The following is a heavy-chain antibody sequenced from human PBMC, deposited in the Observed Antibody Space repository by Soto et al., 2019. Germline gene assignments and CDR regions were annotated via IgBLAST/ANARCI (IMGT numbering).Heavy chain of an antibody. CDR1: GYTFTSYA. CDR2: INAGNGNT. D-gene: IGHD1-26*01. J-gene: IGHJ4*02. CDR3: ARRAEGGNNAVY. V-gene: IGHV1-3*01. Sequence: ASVKVSCKASGYTFTSYAMHWVRQAPGQRLEWMGWINAGNGNTKYLQKFQGRVTITRDTSASTAYMELSSLRSEDTAVYYCARRAEGGNNAVYWGRGPLVTVS.